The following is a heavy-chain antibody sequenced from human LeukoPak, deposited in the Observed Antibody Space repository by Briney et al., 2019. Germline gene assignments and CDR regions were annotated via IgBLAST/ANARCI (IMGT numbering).Heavy chain of an antibody. CDR2: INPNSGGT. CDR3: ARAKNWNNLGDYYYYMDV. V-gene: IGHV1-2*02. J-gene: IGHJ6*03. D-gene: IGHD1/OR15-1a*01. Sequence: GASVKVSCKASGYTFIGYYMHWVRQAPGQGLEWMGWINPNSGGTNYAQKFQGRVTMTRDTSITTAYMELSRLRSDDTAVYHCARAKNWNNLGDYYYYMDVWGKGTTVTVSS. CDR1: GYTFIGYY.